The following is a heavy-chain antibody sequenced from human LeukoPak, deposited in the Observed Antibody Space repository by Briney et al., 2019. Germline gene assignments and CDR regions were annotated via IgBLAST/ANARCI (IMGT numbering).Heavy chain of an antibody. Sequence: PGRSLRLSCTASGFTFGDYAMSWFRQAPGKGLEWVGFVRSKAYGGTTEYAASVKGRFTISRDDSKSIAFLQMNSLKTEDTAVYYCTVGGKQQLVPEYFQHWGQGTLVTVSS. CDR1: GFTFGDYA. CDR3: TVGGKQQLVPEYFQH. CDR2: VRSKAYGGTT. J-gene: IGHJ1*01. V-gene: IGHV3-49*03. D-gene: IGHD6-13*01.